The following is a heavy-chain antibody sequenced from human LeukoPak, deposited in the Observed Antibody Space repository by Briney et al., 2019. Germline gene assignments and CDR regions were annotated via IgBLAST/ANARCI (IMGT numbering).Heavy chain of an antibody. Sequence: SETLSLTCAVSGGSISSSNWWSWVRQPPGKGLEWIGEIYHSGSTNYNPSLKSRVTISVDKSKNQFSLKLSSVTAADTAVYYCARTLWFGDLGMDVWGQGTTVTVSS. V-gene: IGHV4-4*02. CDR1: GGSISSSNW. D-gene: IGHD3-10*01. CDR3: ARTLWFGDLGMDV. CDR2: IYHSGST. J-gene: IGHJ6*02.